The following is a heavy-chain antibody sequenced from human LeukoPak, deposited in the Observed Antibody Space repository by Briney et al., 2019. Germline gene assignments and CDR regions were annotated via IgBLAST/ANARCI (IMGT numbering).Heavy chain of an antibody. J-gene: IGHJ4*02. CDR2: ISSSSSYI. Sequence: GGSLRLSCAASGFTFSSYSMDWVRQAPGKGLEWVSSISSSSSYIYYADSVKGRFTISRDNAKNSLYLQMNSLRAEDTAVYYCARANKIVGATYYFDYWGQGTLVTVSS. CDR3: ARANKIVGATYYFDY. CDR1: GFTFSSYS. V-gene: IGHV3-21*01. D-gene: IGHD1-26*01.